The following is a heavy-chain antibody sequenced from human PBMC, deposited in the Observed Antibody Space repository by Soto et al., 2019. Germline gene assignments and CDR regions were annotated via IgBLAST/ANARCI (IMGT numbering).Heavy chain of an antibody. Sequence: SVKVSCKASGGTFSSYAISWVRQAPGQGLEWMGGIIPIFGTVNYAQKFQGRVTITADESTSTAYMELSSLRSEDTAVYYCARGGVPTVVIREWFDPWGQGTLVTVSS. CDR1: GGTFSSYA. CDR3: ARGGVPTVVIREWFDP. D-gene: IGHD4-17*01. J-gene: IGHJ5*02. CDR2: IIPIFGTV. V-gene: IGHV1-69*13.